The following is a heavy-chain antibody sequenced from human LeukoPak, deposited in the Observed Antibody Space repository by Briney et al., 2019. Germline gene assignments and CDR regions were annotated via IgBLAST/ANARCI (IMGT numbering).Heavy chain of an antibody. CDR1: GGSFSGYY. J-gene: IGHJ4*02. CDR2: INHSGST. CDR3: AREIVALRFIDY. V-gene: IGHV4-34*01. Sequence: PSETLSLTCAVYGGSFSGYYWSWIRQPPGKGLEWIGEINHSGSTNYNPSLKSRVTISVDTSKNQFSLKLSSVTAADTAVYYCAREIVALRFIDYWGQGTLVTVSS. D-gene: IGHD3-3*01.